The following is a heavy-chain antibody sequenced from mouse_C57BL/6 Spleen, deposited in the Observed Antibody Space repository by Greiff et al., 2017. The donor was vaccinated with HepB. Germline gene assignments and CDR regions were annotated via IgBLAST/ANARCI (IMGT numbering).Heavy chain of an antibody. D-gene: IGHD2-3*01. CDR2: IRSKSSNYAT. CDR3: VIPGYYDTLFAY. Sequence: DVQLQESGGGLVQPKGSLKLSCAASGFTFNTYAMHWVRQAPGKGLEWVARIRSKSSNYATYYADSVKDRFTISRDDSQSMLYLQMNNLKTEDTAMYYCVIPGYYDTLFAYWGQGTLVTVSA. V-gene: IGHV10-3*01. J-gene: IGHJ3*01. CDR1: GFTFNTYA.